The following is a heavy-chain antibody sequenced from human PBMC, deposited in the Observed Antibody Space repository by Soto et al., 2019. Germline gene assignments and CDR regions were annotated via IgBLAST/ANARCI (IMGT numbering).Heavy chain of an antibody. D-gene: IGHD3-22*01. CDR3: ASPNSSGYSYFDY. V-gene: IGHV1-69*01. CDR1: GGTFSSYD. CDR2: IIPIFGTA. Sequence: QVQLVQSGAEVKKPGSSVKVSCKASGGTFSSYDISWVRQAPGQGLEWMGGIIPIFGTADYAQKFQGRVTMTADESTSTAYMELSSLRSEDTAGYYCASPNSSGYSYFDYWGQGTLVTVSS. J-gene: IGHJ4*02.